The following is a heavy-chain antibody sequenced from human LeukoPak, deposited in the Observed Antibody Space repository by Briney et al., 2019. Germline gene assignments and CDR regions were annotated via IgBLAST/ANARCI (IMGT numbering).Heavy chain of an antibody. CDR1: GYTFTSYG. D-gene: IGHD3-3*01. CDR2: ISAYNGNT. V-gene: IGHV1-18*01. J-gene: IGHJ6*03. Sequence: ASVKVSCKASGYTFTSYGISWVRQAPGQGLEWMGWISAYNGNTNYAQKLQGRVTITTATSTSTAYLELRSLRSDDTAVYYCAREYDYFWSGYYTLYYYYYMDVWGKGTTVTVSS. CDR3: AREYDYFWSGYYTLYYYYYMDV.